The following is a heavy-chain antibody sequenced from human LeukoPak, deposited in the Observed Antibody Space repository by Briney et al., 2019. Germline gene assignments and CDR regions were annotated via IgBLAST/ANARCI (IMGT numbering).Heavy chain of an antibody. J-gene: IGHJ3*02. D-gene: IGHD2-2*01. Sequence: GGSLRLSCAASGFTFSSYWMSWVRQAPGKGLEWVAVLWYGGSEKYYADSVKGRFTISRDNSKNTLYLQMNSLRAEDTAVYYCAKGGEYSSSWDDAFEIWGQGTMVAVSS. V-gene: IGHV3-30*02. CDR1: GFTFSSYW. CDR2: LWYGGSEK. CDR3: AKGGEYSSSWDDAFEI.